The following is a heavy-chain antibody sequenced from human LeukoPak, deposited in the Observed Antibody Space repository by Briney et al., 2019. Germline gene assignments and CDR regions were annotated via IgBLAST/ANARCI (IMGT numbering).Heavy chain of an antibody. CDR3: ARVQRLGGKYYFDY. CDR2: IYTSGST. V-gene: IGHV4-4*07. CDR1: GGSISSYY. Sequence: SETLSLTCTVSGGSISSYYWSWIRQPAGKGLEWIGRIYTSGSTYYNPSLKSRVTISVDKSKNQFSLKLSSVTAADTAVYYCARVQRLGGKYYFDYWGQGTLVTVSS. J-gene: IGHJ4*02. D-gene: IGHD3-16*01.